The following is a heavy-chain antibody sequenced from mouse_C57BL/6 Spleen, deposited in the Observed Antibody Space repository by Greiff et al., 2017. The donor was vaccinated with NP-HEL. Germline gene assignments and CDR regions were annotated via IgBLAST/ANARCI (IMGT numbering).Heavy chain of an antibody. V-gene: IGHV14-2*01. CDR1: GFNIKDYY. CDR3: ARRVPHWYFDV. Sequence: VQLQQSGAELVKPGASVKLSCTASGFNIKDYYMYWVKQRTERGLEWIGRIDPEDGDTKYAPKFQGKATITADTSSNTAYLQLSSLTSEDTAVYYCARRVPHWYFDVWGTGTTVTVSS. J-gene: IGHJ1*03. CDR2: IDPEDGDT. D-gene: IGHD2-14*01.